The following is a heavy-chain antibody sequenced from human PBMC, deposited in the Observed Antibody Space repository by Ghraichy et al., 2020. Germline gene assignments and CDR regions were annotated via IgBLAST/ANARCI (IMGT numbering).Heavy chain of an antibody. Sequence: GESLNISCAASGFTFSSCAMSWVRQAPGKGLEWVSTSGSGANTYYADSVKGRFTISRDNSKNTLYLQMSSLRADDTAVYYCAKDPNSAWYFELWGRGTLVTVSS. CDR1: GFTFSSCA. CDR2: SGSGANT. J-gene: IGHJ2*01. V-gene: IGHV3-23*01. CDR3: AKDPNSAWYFEL. D-gene: IGHD1-26*01.